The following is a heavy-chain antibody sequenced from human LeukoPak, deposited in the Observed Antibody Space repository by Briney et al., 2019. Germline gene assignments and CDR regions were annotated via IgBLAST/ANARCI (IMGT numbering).Heavy chain of an antibody. J-gene: IGHJ4*02. Sequence: SETLSLTCTVSGGSISSSSYSWGWIRQPPGKGLEWIGSIYYSGTTYYNPSLKRRVTMSVDTSKIQFSLKLSSVAATDTAVYFCARLRFDFWSGYTHPYFDYWGQGTLVTVSS. CDR2: IYYSGTT. V-gene: IGHV4-39*01. CDR1: GGSISSSSYS. CDR3: ARLRFDFWSGYTHPYFDY. D-gene: IGHD3-3*01.